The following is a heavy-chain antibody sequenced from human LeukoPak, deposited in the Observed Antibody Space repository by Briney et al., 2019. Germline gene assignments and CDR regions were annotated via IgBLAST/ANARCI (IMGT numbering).Heavy chain of an antibody. J-gene: IGHJ4*02. CDR2: INSDGSST. CDR1: GFTFSSYW. V-gene: IGHV3-74*01. CDR3: ARDRLFGNLPDY. Sequence: SGGSLRLSCAASGFTFSSYWMHWVRQAPGKGLVWVSRINSDGSSTSYADSAKGRFTISRDNAKNTLYLQMNSLRAEDTAVYYCARDRLFGNLPDYWGQGTLVTVSS. D-gene: IGHD1-7*01.